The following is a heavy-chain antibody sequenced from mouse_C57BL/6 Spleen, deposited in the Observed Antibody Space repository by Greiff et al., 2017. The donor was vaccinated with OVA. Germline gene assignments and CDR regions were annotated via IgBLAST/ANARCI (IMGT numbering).Heavy chain of an antibody. J-gene: IGHJ3*02. CDR3: ARDGY. V-gene: IGHV3-6*01. CDR1: GYSITSGYY. CDR2: ISYDGSN. Sequence: EVQLQQSGPGLVKPSQSLSLTCSVTGYSITSGYYWNWIRQFPGNKLEWRGYISYDGSNNYNPSLKNRISITRDTAKNQFFLKLNSVTTEDTATYYCARDGYWGQGTLVTVSA.